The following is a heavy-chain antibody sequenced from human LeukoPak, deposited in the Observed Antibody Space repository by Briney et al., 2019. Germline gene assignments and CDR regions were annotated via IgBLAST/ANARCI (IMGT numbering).Heavy chain of an antibody. CDR2: ISGSGRTT. V-gene: IGHV3-23*01. Sequence: GGSLRLSCAASGFTFSIYAMSWVRQAPGKGLEWVSGISGSGRTTYYADSVKGRFTISRDNSKNTVSLQMNGLRADDTAVYYCAKAEWFYYSDFWGQGTLVTVSS. CDR3: AKAEWFYYSDF. D-gene: IGHD3-3*01. CDR1: GFTFSIYA. J-gene: IGHJ4*02.